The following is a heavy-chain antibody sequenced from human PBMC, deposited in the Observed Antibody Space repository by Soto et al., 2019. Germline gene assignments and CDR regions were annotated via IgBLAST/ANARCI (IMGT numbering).Heavy chain of an antibody. CDR2: ISYDGSDK. V-gene: IGHV3-30*18. J-gene: IGHJ4*02. CDR3: AKDNAYYDPIYYFDN. CDR1: GFTFSSYG. Sequence: PGGSLRLSCAASGFTFSSYGMHWVRQAPGKGLEWVAVISYDGSDKYYADSVKGRFTISRDNSKYTLFLQVNSLRAEDTAVYYCAKDNAYYDPIYYFDNWGQGTLVTVSS. D-gene: IGHD3-22*01.